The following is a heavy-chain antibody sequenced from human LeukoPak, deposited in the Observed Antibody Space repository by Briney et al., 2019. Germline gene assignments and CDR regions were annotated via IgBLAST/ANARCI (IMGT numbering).Heavy chain of an antibody. Sequence: SETLSLTCTVAGGSISSGSYYWGWIRQPPGKGLEWIGSLYYSGSTSYNPSLKSRDTISVDTSKNQFSLKLSSVTAADTAVYYCARPYLRGTVVNNWFDPWGQGTLVTVSS. D-gene: IGHD4-23*01. CDR3: ARPYLRGTVVNNWFDP. J-gene: IGHJ5*02. V-gene: IGHV4-39*01. CDR1: GGSISSGSYY. CDR2: LYYSGST.